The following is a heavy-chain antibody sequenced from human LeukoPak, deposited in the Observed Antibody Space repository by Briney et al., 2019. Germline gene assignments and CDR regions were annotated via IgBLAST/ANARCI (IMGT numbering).Heavy chain of an antibody. V-gene: IGHV4-34*01. J-gene: IGHJ6*02. Sequence: PSETLSLTCSVYGGSFSGYYWSWIRQPPGQGLEWIGKIHHSGSTNYNPSLKSRVTISVDTSKNQFSLKLSPVTAADTAVYYCASGCGSGDYGSQYYYYYYGMDVWGQGTTVTVSS. D-gene: IGHD4-17*01. CDR3: ASGCGSGDYGSQYYYYYYGMDV. CDR2: IHHSGST. CDR1: GGSFSGYY.